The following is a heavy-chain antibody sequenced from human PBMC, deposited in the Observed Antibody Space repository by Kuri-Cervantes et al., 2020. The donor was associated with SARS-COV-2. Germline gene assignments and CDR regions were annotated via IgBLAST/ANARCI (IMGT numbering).Heavy chain of an antibody. Sequence: SETLSLTCTVSGGSISSGDYYWSWIRQPPGKGLEWIGYIYYSGSTYYNPSLKSRVTISVDTSKNQFSLKLSSVTAADTAVYYCARGANYYDSSGYYYWGQGTLVTVSS. J-gene: IGHJ4*02. CDR2: IYYSGST. CDR1: GGSISSGDYY. CDR3: ARGANYYDSSGYYY. V-gene: IGHV4-30-4*08. D-gene: IGHD3-22*01.